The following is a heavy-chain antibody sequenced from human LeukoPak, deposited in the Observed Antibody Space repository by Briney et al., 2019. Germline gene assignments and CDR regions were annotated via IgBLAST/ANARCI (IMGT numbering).Heavy chain of an antibody. Sequence: PSETLSLTCGVSGDSISSSGYYWAWIRQPPGQGLEWIGSISYTGTTYYNPSLKSRLTISADTSKNQFSLKLTSVTAADTAVYYCARRRIVATIDYWGQGTLVTVSS. CDR3: ARRRIVATIDY. CDR1: GDSISSSGYY. D-gene: IGHD5-12*01. V-gene: IGHV4-39*01. J-gene: IGHJ4*02. CDR2: ISYTGTT.